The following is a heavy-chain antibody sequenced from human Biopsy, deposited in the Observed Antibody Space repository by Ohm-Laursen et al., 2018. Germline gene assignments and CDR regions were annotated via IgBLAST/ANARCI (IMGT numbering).Heavy chain of an antibody. V-gene: IGHV4-59*12. CDR2: IYFTGRT. Sequence: GTLSLTCTVSGGPIDSYYWSWIRQPPGTALEWIGYIYFTGRTTYNPSLRSRFTMTVNTSKKQFYLSLSSVTTAATAVYYCANAGYNPDLSFDLWGRGTRVTVSS. CDR3: ANAGYNPDLSFDL. CDR1: GGPIDSYY. D-gene: IGHD5-24*01. J-gene: IGHJ2*01.